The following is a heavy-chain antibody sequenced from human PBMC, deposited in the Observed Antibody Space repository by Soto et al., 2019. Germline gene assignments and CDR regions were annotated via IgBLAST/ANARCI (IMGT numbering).Heavy chain of an antibody. CDR2: IVGDGSST. D-gene: IGHD5-12*01. CDR3: ARDKADSRLRLSGLFNFDSFDI. V-gene: IGHV3-NL1*01. J-gene: IGHJ3*02. Sequence: GGSLRLSCAAYGFTFSTYAMNWVRQAPGKGLEWVAVIVGDGSSTDYAASVKGRFTISRDNSKNTLYLQMNSLRAEDTAVYYCARDKADSRLRLSGLFNFDSFDIWDQGTMVTVSS. CDR1: GFTFSTYA.